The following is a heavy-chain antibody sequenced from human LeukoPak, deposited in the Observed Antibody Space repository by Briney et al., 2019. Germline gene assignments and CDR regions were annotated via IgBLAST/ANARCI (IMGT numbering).Heavy chain of an antibody. D-gene: IGHD4-17*01. CDR1: GGTFSSYA. Sequence: SVKVSCKASGGTFSSYAISWVRQAPGQGLEWMGGIIPIFGTANYAQKFQGRATITTDESTSTAYMELSSLRSEDTAVYYCASRDTVTTTNYYYYYYMDVWGKGTTVTVSS. CDR2: IIPIFGTA. CDR3: ASRDTVTTTNYYYYYYMDV. J-gene: IGHJ6*03. V-gene: IGHV1-69*05.